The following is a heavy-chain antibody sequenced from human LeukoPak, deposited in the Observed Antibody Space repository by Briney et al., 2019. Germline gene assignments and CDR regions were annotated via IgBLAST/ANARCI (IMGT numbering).Heavy chain of an antibody. J-gene: IGHJ3*02. V-gene: IGHV4-4*07. D-gene: IGHD3-22*01. CDR2: ISSSGST. CDR3: ARGPYSYDSSGAFDI. CDR1: GGSINNYY. Sequence: SETLSLTCAVSGGSINNYYWSWIRQPAGKGLEWIGRISSSGSTNYNPSLKSRVTISVDTSKNQFSLKLSSVTAADTAVYFCARGPYSYDSSGAFDIWGQGTMVTVSS.